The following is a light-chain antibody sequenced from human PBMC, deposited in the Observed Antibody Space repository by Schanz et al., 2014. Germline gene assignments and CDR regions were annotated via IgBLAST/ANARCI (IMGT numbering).Light chain of an antibody. CDR3: QQYGSSPRL. CDR2: GAS. J-gene: IGKJ1*01. V-gene: IGKV3-20*01. CDR1: QSVSNN. Sequence: EIVLTQSPGTLSLSPGERATLSCRASQSVSNNLAWYQQKPGQAPRLLIYGASSRATGIPDRFSGSGSGTDFTLTISRLEPEDFAVYYCQQYGSSPRLFGQGTKVEIK.